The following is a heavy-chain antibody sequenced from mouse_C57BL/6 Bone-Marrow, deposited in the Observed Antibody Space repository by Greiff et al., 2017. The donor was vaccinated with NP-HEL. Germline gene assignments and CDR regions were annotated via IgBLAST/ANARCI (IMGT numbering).Heavy chain of an antibody. J-gene: IGHJ3*01. Sequence: QVHVKQPGAELVRPGTSVKLSCKASGYTFTSYWMHWVKQRPGQGLEWIGVIDPSDSYTNYNQKFKGKATLTVDTSSSTAYMQLSSLASEDSAVYYCARIAYWGQGTLVTVSA. V-gene: IGHV1-59*01. CDR3: ARIAY. CDR1: GYTFTSYW. CDR2: IDPSDSYT.